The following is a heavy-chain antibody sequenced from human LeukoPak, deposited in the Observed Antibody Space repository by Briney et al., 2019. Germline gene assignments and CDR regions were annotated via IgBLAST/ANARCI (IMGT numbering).Heavy chain of an antibody. CDR2: IYYSGST. D-gene: IGHD2-21*02. CDR3: ARLYRGLLFPEYFQH. Sequence: PSETLSLTCTVSGGSISSSSYYWGWIRQPPGKGRDWIGSIYYSGSTYYNPSLKSRVTISVDTSKNQFSLKLSSVTAADTAVYYCARLYRGLLFPEYFQHWGQGTLVTVSS. CDR1: GGSISSSSYY. J-gene: IGHJ1*01. V-gene: IGHV4-39*01.